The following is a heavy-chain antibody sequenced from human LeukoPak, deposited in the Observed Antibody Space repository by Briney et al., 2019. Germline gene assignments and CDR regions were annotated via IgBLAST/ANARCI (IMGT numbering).Heavy chain of an antibody. V-gene: IGHV3-11*04. CDR2: ISSSGSTI. CDR1: GFTFSDYY. Sequence: GGSLRLSCAASGFTFSDYYMSWIRQAPGKGLEWVSYISSSGSTIYYADFVKGRFTISRDNSKNALYLQMSSLRPEDTAVYYCARDLAPAADYYFDYWGQGTLVTVSS. CDR3: ARDLAPAADYYFDY. J-gene: IGHJ4*02. D-gene: IGHD2-2*01.